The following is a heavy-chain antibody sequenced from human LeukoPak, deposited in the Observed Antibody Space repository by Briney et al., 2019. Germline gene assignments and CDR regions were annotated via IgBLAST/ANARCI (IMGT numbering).Heavy chain of an antibody. CDR1: GFTLSSYE. J-gene: IGHJ4*02. CDR2: ISSSSNYI. CDR3: ARKIATRHYFDY. Sequence: GGSLRLSCTVSGFTLSSYEMSWIRQAPGKGLEWVSSISSSSNYIYYADSMKGRFTISRDNAKNSLYLQMNSLRAEDTAVYYCARKIATRHYFDYWGQGTLVTVSS. D-gene: IGHD6-6*01. V-gene: IGHV3-21*01.